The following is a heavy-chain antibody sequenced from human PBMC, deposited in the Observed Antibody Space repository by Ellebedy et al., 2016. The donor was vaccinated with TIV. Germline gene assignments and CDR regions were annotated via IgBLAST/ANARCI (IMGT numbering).Heavy chain of an antibody. Sequence: PGGSLRLSCVASGFTFSSYAMSWVRQAPGKGLEWVSSLSGSGGSTYYADSVKGRFTVSRDNSKNTLYLQITSLRAEDTAVYYCARTHDDYGGNWAFDYWGQGTLVTVSS. CDR3: ARTHDDYGGNWAFDY. V-gene: IGHV3-23*01. CDR1: GFTFSSYA. D-gene: IGHD4-23*01. CDR2: LSGSGGST. J-gene: IGHJ4*02.